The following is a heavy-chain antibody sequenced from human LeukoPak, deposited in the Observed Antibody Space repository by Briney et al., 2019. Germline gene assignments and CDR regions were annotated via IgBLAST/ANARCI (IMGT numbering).Heavy chain of an antibody. V-gene: IGHV3-30*03. D-gene: IGHD2-2*02. Sequence: GRSLRLSCAASGFTFSSYGMHWVRQAPGKGLEWVAVISYDGSNKYYADSVKGRFTISRDNSKNTLYLQMNSLRAEDTAVYYCASTRGWCSSTSCDKRPFDYWGQGTLVTVSS. CDR3: ASTRGWCSSTSCDKRPFDY. CDR2: ISYDGSNK. J-gene: IGHJ4*02. CDR1: GFTFSSYG.